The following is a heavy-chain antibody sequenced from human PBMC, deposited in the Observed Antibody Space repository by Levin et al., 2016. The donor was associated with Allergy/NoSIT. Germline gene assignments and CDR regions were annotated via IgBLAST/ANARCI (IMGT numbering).Heavy chain of an antibody. CDR2: IHHTGVT. V-gene: IGHV4-59*02. J-gene: IGHJ4*02. CDR1: GDSVKQNY. CDR3: ARQTSGLVTNF. D-gene: IGHD3-10*01. Sequence: SETLSLTCAVSGDSVKQNYWGWIRQSPGKGLEWIGSIHHTGVTNFNPSLQNRLTVSIDESKNEFSLRISSMTAADTAFYFCARQTSGLVTNFWGQGIQVTVSS.